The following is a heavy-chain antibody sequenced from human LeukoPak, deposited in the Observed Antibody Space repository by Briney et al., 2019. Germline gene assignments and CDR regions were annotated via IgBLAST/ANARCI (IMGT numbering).Heavy chain of an antibody. CDR3: TRGSIAYYYMDV. CDR2: IYYSGST. D-gene: IGHD3-22*01. V-gene: IGHV4-39*07. Sequence: SETLSLTCTVSGGSISSSSYYWGWVRQPPGKGLEWIGNIYYSGSTYYNPSLKRRVTISIDTSKNQFSLKLSSVTAADTAVYYCTRGSIAYYYMDVWGKGTTVTISS. J-gene: IGHJ6*03. CDR1: GGSISSSSYY.